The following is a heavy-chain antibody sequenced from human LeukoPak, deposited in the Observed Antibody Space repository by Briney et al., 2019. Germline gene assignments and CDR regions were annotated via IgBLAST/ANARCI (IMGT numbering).Heavy chain of an antibody. V-gene: IGHV3-7*01. J-gene: IGHJ4*02. Sequence: GGSLRLSCAASGFTFSSYWMSWVRQAPGKGLEWVANIKQDGSEKYYVDSVKGRFTISGDNAKNSLYLQMNSLRAEDTAVYYCALHPGGDDEVLDYWGQGTLVTVSS. CDR2: IKQDGSEK. D-gene: IGHD3-10*01. CDR3: ALHPGGDDEVLDY. CDR1: GFTFSSYW.